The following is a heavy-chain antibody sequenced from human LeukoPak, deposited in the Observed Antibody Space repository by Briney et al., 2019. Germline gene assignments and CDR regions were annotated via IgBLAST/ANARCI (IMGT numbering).Heavy chain of an antibody. CDR2: IGSGGTPI. D-gene: IGHD5-12*01. J-gene: IGHJ4*02. CDR3: TRDGEYTGYDLDY. CDR1: GFSFRNYE. Sequence: PGGSLRLSCAASGFSFRNYEMNWVRQAPGKGLEWVSHIGSGGTPIYYADSVEGRFTISRDNARNSLYLQMNSLRAEDTAVYYCTRDGEYTGYDLDYWGQGTLVTVSS. V-gene: IGHV3-48*03.